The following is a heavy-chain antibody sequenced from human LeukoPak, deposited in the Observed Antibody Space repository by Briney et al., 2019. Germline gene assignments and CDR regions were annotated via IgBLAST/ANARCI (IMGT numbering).Heavy chain of an antibody. CDR3: ARPIRAIWTGYYVGYFDY. CDR2: ISAYNGNT. Sequence: ASVKVSCKAPGYTFTSYGISWVRQAPGQGLEWMGWISAYNGNTNYAQKLQGRVTMTTDTSTSTAYMELRSLRSDDTAVYYCARPIRAIWTGYYVGYFDYWGQGTLVTVSS. J-gene: IGHJ4*02. V-gene: IGHV1-18*01. D-gene: IGHD3/OR15-3a*01. CDR1: GYTFTSYG.